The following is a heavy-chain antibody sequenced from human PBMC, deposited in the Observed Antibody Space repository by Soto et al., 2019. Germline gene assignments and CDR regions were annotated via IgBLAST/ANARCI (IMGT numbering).Heavy chain of an antibody. D-gene: IGHD2-8*01. Sequence: SETLSLTCTVSGGSISSGGYYWSWIRQHPGTGLEWIGYISYSVNTYFHPSLRNRVTISLDTSKNEFSLKLNSVTAADTAVYYCASRTIDMDSFDYWGKGTLVTVSS. J-gene: IGHJ4*02. CDR3: ASRTIDMDSFDY. V-gene: IGHV4-31*03. CDR2: ISYSVNT. CDR1: GGSISSGGYY.